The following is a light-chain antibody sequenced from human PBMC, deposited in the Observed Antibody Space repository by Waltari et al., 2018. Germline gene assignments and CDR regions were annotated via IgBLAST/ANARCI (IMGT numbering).Light chain of an antibody. CDR3: QQRSNWPRT. CDR1: QSVSRY. V-gene: IGKV3-11*01. CDR2: DAS. J-gene: IGKJ2*01. Sequence: ELVLTQSPATLSLSPGERATLSCRASQSVSRYLAWYQQKPGQAPRLLIYDASNRATGIPARFSGSGSGTDFTLTISGLEPEDFAVYYCQQRSNWPRTFGQGTKLEIK.